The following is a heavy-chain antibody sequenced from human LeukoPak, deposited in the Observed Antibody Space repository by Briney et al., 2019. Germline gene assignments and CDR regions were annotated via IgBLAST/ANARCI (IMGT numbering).Heavy chain of an antibody. D-gene: IGHD4-23*01. CDR1: GYTFTGYY. Sequence: ASVKVSCKASGYTFTGYYMHWVRQAPGQGLEWMGGITPIFGTANYAQKFQGRVTITAVESMSTDYMELSSLRSEDTAVYYCARGWLAETTVVTPYNYWGQGTLVTVSS. J-gene: IGHJ4*02. CDR3: ARGWLAETTVVTPYNY. V-gene: IGHV1-69*13. CDR2: ITPIFGTA.